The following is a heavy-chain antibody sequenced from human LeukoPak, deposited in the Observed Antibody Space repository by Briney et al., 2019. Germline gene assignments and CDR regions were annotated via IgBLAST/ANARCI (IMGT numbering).Heavy chain of an antibody. CDR2: IIPIFGTA. CDR1: GGTFSGYA. CDR3: ARTPYMVDTATHRTLFAFDI. J-gene: IGHJ3*02. Sequence: SVNDSCKASGGTFSGYAISWVRQAPGQGLEWMGGIIPIFGTANYAQKFQGRVTITADESTSTAYMELSSLRSEDTAVYYCARTPYMVDTATHRTLFAFDIWDQGTMVTASS. D-gene: IGHD5-18*01. V-gene: IGHV1-69*13.